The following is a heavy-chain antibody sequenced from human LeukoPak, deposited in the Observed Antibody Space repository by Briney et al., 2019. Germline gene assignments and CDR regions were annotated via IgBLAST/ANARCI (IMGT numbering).Heavy chain of an antibody. CDR2: INHSGST. J-gene: IGHJ4*02. D-gene: IGHD1-26*01. Sequence: SETLSLTCALYVGSFSGYYWSWIRQPPGKGLEWIGEINHSGSTNYNPSLKSRVTISVDTSKNQFSLKLSSVTAADTAGYYCARGSGSYDYWGQGTLVTVSS. V-gene: IGHV4-34*01. CDR1: VGSFSGYY. CDR3: ARGSGSYDY.